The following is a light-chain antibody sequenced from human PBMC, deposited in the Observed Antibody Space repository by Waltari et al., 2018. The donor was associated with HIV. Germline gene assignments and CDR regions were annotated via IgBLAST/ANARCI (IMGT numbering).Light chain of an antibody. V-gene: IGLV2-11*01. CDR1: SSAVGGYNY. J-gene: IGLJ2*01. Sequence: QSALTQPRSVSGSPGQSVSISCTGTSSAVGGYNYVSWYQQHPDKAPKLMIYDVRQRPSGAPDRFAGSKSGHTASLTISGLQAEDEADYYCCSYAGIYTYVKFGGGTKLTVL. CDR2: DVR. CDR3: CSYAGIYTYVK.